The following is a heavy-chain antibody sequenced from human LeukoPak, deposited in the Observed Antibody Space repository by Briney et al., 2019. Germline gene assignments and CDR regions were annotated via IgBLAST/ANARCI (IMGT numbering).Heavy chain of an antibody. CDR1: GFTFSGYW. V-gene: IGHV3-74*01. CDR2: INGDGSTT. J-gene: IGHJ6*02. CDR3: AKDMSDYTNFPDV. Sequence: GGSLRLSCAASGFTFSGYWMHWVRQVPGKGLVWVSRINGDGSTTTYADSVKGRFTISRDNAKNTLYLQMNSLRAEDTAIYYCAKDMSDYTNFPDVWGQGTTVTVSS. D-gene: IGHD4-11*01.